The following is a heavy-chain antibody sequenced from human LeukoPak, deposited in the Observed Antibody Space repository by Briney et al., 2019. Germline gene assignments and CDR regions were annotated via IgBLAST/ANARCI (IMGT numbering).Heavy chain of an antibody. CDR3: ARRTYSSGYDY. Sequence: SETLSLTCAVYGGSFSGYYWSWIRQPPGKGLEWIGYIYYSGSTNYNPSLKSRVTISVDTSKNQFSLKLSSVTAADTAVYYCARRTYSSGYDYWGQGTLVTVSS. V-gene: IGHV4-59*08. CDR1: GGSFSGYY. D-gene: IGHD6-19*01. J-gene: IGHJ4*02. CDR2: IYYSGST.